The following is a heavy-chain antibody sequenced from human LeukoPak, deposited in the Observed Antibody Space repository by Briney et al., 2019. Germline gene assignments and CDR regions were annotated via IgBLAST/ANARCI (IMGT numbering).Heavy chain of an antibody. V-gene: IGHV4-61*02. CDR3: ARGSWSYGSGSYYNSFYWFDP. CDR1: GGSISSGSYY. D-gene: IGHD3-10*01. CDR2: IYTSGST. J-gene: IGHJ5*02. Sequence: EASETLSLTCTVSGGSISSGSYYWSWIRQPAGKGLEWIGRIYTSGSTNYNPSLKSRVTMSVDTSKNQFSLKLSSVTAADTAVYYCARGSWSYGSGSYYNSFYWFDPWGQGTLVTVSS.